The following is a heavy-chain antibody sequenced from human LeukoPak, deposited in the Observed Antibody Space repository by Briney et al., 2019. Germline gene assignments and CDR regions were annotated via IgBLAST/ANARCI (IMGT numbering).Heavy chain of an antibody. J-gene: IGHJ5*02. Sequence: GGSLRLSCTASGFTLSSHWMHWVRQVPGKGLLWNSHIDTYGSRLRYADSVKGRFTISRDNAKNTLYLQMDSLRVEDTAVYYCARDGCTGGSCYSDNGLHWFDPWGQGTLVTVSS. CDR3: ARDGCTGGSCYSDNGLHWFDP. CDR2: IDTYGSRL. D-gene: IGHD2-15*01. CDR1: GFTLSSHW. V-gene: IGHV3-74*01.